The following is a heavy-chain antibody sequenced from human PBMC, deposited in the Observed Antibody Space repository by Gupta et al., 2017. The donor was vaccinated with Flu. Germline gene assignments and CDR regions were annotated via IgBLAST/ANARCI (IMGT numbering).Heavy chain of an antibody. CDR3: ARATEGNYVWGSYRSSYYFDY. J-gene: IGHJ4*02. V-gene: IGHV3-21*01. CDR2: ISSSSSYI. Sequence: SISSSSSYIYYADSVKGRFTISRDNAKNSLYLQMNSLRAEDTAVYYCARATEGNYVWGSYRSSYYFDYWGQGTLVTVSS. D-gene: IGHD3-16*02.